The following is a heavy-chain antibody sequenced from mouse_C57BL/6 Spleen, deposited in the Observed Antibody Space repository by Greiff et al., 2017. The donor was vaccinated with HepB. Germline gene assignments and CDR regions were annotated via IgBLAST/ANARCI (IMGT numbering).Heavy chain of an antibody. J-gene: IGHJ4*01. CDR1: GYTFTSYW. D-gene: IGHD2-1*01. CDR2: IDPSDSET. V-gene: IGHV1-52*01. Sequence: QVQLQQPGAELVRPGSSVKLSCKASGYTFTSYWMHWVKQRPIQGLEWIGNIDPSDSETHYNQKFKDKATLTVDKSSSTAYMQLSSLTSEDSAVYYGAIYYGNYDYYAMDYWGQGTSVTVSS. CDR3: AIYYGNYDYYAMDY.